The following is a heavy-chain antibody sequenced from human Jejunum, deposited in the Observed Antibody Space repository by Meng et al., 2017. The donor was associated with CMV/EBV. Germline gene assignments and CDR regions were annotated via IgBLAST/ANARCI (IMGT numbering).Heavy chain of an antibody. CDR2: IYCDDDT. J-gene: IGHJ4*02. V-gene: IGHV2-5*02. CDR1: FTLMTSGVG. CDR3: PHRRRGCGCNNGDIDY. D-gene: IGHD1/OR15-1a*01. Sequence: FTLMTSGVGVVWIRQPPGNALECLALIYCDDDTRYSPSLMTRLTITSDTSKDQVVLTMTNTDLVDTATYYCPHRRRGCGCNNGDIDYWGQGTLVTVSS.